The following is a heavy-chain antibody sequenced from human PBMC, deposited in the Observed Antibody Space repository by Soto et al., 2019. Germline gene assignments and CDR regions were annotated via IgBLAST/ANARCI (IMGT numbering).Heavy chain of an antibody. CDR3: AKGGSAMIVVVD. CDR2: ISGSAVST. J-gene: IGHJ4*02. CDR1: GFPFSTYA. Sequence: EVQLLESGGGLVQPGGSLRLSCAASGFPFSTYAMSWVRQAPGKGLEWVSAISGSAVSTDYADSVKGRFTISRDNSKNMLYLQMNSLTAEDTAVYYCAKGGSAMIVVVDWGQGTLVTVSS. V-gene: IGHV3-23*01. D-gene: IGHD3-22*01.